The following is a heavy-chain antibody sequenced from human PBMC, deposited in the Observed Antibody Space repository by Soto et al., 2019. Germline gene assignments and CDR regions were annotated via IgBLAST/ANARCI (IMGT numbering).Heavy chain of an antibody. CDR3: ARGLGQSIPIFGVVPSYNWFDP. CDR2: MNPNSGNT. Sequence: ASVKVSCKASGYTFTSYDINWVRQATGQGLEWMGWMNPNSGNTGYAQKFQGRVTMTRNTSISTAYMELSSLRSEDTAVYYCARGLGQSIPIFGVVPSYNWFDPWGQGTLVTVSS. J-gene: IGHJ5*02. D-gene: IGHD3-3*01. V-gene: IGHV1-8*01. CDR1: GYTFTSYD.